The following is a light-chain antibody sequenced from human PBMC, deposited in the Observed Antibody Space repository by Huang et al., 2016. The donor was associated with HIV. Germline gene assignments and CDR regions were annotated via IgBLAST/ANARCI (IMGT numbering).Light chain of an antibody. J-gene: IGKJ4*01. CDR2: EAS. CDR3: QQRSNWLT. Sequence: EIVLTQSPATLSLSPGERATLSCRASQSISNYLAWYQQKPGQAPRLLIYEASNRATGIPARFSGSGSGTYFTLTISSLEPEDFAVYYCQQRSNWLTFGGGTKVEIK. V-gene: IGKV3-11*01. CDR1: QSISNY.